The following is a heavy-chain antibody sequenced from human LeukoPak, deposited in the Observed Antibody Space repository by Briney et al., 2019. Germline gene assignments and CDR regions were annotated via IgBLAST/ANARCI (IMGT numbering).Heavy chain of an antibody. J-gene: IGHJ4*02. V-gene: IGHV3-30*09. Sequence: PGRSLRPPFAAPGFPFRNFSIHRVRQPPGKGLEWVAVISYDGNHTFYADSVKGRFAISRDNSKDTLFLHMNSLRADDTAIYYCARAKRGLTDYWGQGTLVTVSS. CDR2: ISYDGNHT. D-gene: IGHD2-8*01. CDR3: ARAKRGLTDY. CDR1: GFPFRNFS.